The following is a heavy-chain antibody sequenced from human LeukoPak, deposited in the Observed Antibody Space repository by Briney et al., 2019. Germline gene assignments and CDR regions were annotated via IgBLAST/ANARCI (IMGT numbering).Heavy chain of an antibody. Sequence: ASVKVSCKASGYTFASYCITWVRQAPGQGLEWMGWISSYSGNTYHSEKFQGRVSMTTDSSTNTADMELRSLRSDDTAVYYCARVHPWESTNYYTPDYWGQGTLVTVSS. V-gene: IGHV1-18*01. CDR2: ISSYSGNT. CDR1: GYTFASYC. CDR3: ARVHPWESTNYYTPDY. J-gene: IGHJ4*02. D-gene: IGHD3-3*01.